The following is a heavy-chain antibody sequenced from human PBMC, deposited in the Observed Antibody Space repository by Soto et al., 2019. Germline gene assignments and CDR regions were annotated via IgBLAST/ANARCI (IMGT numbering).Heavy chain of an antibody. J-gene: IGHJ1*01. V-gene: IGHV1-46*01. CDR2: VNPSGGSA. CDR1: GYIFTAYS. D-gene: IGHD2-15*01. CDR3: AREENCRGGTCYSEYFHH. Sequence: ASVKVSCKTSGYIFTAYSMHWVRQAPGQGLEWMGVVNPSGGSAHYAQSFEGRVTLTRDTSTSTFYMELSSLRSEDTAVYYCAREENCRGGTCYSEYFHHWGQGTLVTVSS.